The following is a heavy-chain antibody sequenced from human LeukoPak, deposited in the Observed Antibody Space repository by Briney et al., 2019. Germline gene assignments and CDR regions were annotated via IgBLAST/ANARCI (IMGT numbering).Heavy chain of an antibody. D-gene: IGHD6-13*01. CDR3: ARETIAAAYFDY. J-gene: IGHJ4*02. V-gene: IGHV3-7*01. Sequence: GSLRLSCAASGFTFSSYWMNWVRQAPGKGVEWVANINRDGSEKYYVDSVKGRFTIYRDNTKNSLYLQMNSLRAEDTAVYYCARETIAAAYFDYWGQGTLVTVSS. CDR1: GFTFSSYW. CDR2: INRDGSEK.